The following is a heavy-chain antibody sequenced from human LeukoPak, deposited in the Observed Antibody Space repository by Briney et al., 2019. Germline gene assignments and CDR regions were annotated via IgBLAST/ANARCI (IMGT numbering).Heavy chain of an antibody. CDR3: ARDASWSDYPDY. CDR2: INSDGSST. J-gene: IGHJ4*02. V-gene: IGHV3-74*01. D-gene: IGHD3-10*01. Sequence: GGSLRLSCAASEFTFSSYWMHWVRQAPGKGLVWVSRINSDGSSTNYADSVKGRFTSSRDNAKNTLYLQMNSLRAEHTAVYYCARDASWSDYPDYWGQGTLVTVSS. CDR1: EFTFSSYW.